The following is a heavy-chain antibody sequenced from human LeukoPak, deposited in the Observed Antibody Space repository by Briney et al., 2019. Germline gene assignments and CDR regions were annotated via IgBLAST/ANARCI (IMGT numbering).Heavy chain of an antibody. J-gene: IGHJ6*03. V-gene: IGHV6-1*01. CDR2: TYYRSKLYN. Sequence: SQTLSLTCAISGDSFSSNSAAWNWIRQSPSRGLEWLGRTYYRSKLYNDYAVSVKSRITINPDTSKNQFSLQLNSVTPEDTAVYYCARADYRPGYSSGWYPYYYYYMDVWGKGTTVTISS. CDR1: GDSFSSNSAA. D-gene: IGHD6-19*01. CDR3: ARADYRPGYSSGWYPYYYYYMDV.